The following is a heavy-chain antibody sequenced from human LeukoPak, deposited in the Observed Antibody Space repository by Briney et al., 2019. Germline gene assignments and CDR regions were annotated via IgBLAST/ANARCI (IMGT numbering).Heavy chain of an antibody. V-gene: IGHV1-8*01. CDR3: ARGRDDFWSGYQGY. D-gene: IGHD3-3*01. CDR2: MNPNSGNT. CDR1: GYTFTSYD. Sequence: ASVKVSCKASGYTFTSYDINWVRQATGQGLEWMGWMNPNSGNTGYAQKFQGRVTMTRNTSISTAYMELSSLRSEDTAVYYCARGRDDFWSGYQGYWGQGTLVTVSS. J-gene: IGHJ4*02.